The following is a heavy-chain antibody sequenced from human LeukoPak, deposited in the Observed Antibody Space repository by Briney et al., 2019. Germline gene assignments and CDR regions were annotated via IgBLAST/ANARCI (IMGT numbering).Heavy chain of an antibody. D-gene: IGHD3-10*01. CDR2: INHSGST. V-gene: IGHV4-34*01. CDR3: ARHWKGKGSGSSSYMDV. J-gene: IGHJ6*03. CDR1: GGSFSGYY. Sequence: SETLSLTCAVYGGSFSGYYWSWIRQPPGKGLEWIGEINHSGSTNYNPSLKSRVTISVDTSKNQFSLKLSSVTAADTAVYYCARHWKGKGSGSSSYMDVWGKGTTVTISS.